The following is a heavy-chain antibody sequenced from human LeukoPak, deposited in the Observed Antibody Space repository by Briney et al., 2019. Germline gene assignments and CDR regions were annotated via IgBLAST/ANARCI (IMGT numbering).Heavy chain of an antibody. CDR1: GGTFSSYA. D-gene: IGHD3-22*01. Sequence: SVKVSCKASGGTFSSYAISWVRQAPGQGLEWMGGIIPIFGTANYAQKFQGRGTITADESTSTAYMELSSLRSEDTAVYYCARNSLYDSSAPDAFDIWGQGTMVTVSS. V-gene: IGHV1-69*13. CDR2: IIPIFGTA. CDR3: ARNSLYDSSAPDAFDI. J-gene: IGHJ3*02.